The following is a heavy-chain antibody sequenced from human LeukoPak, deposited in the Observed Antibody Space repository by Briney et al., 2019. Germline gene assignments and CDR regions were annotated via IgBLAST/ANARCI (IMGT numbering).Heavy chain of an antibody. D-gene: IGHD6-13*01. CDR1: GFSFSRYG. CDR3: AKDSGIAVAVGYSWRVP. Sequence: PGRSLRLSCAASGFSFSRYGMHWVRQAPGKGLEWVTVMSYDGNNKYYGDSVKGRFTISRDNSKNTLYLQMNSLSTEDTAVYYCAKDSGIAVAVGYSWRVPWGQGTLVIVSS. CDR2: MSYDGNNK. J-gene: IGHJ5*02. V-gene: IGHV3-30*18.